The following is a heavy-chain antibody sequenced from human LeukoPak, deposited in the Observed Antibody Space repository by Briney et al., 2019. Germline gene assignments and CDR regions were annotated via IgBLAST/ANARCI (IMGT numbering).Heavy chain of an antibody. Sequence: PGRSLRLSCAASGFTFSSYGMHWVRQAPGTGLEWVAVIWYDGSNKYYADSVKGRFTISRDNSKNTLYLQMNSLRAEDTAVYYCARDHYKGYDSSGYSPHYWGQGTLVTVSS. CDR1: GFTFSSYG. J-gene: IGHJ4*02. CDR2: IWYDGSNK. V-gene: IGHV3-33*01. D-gene: IGHD3-22*01. CDR3: ARDHYKGYDSSGYSPHY.